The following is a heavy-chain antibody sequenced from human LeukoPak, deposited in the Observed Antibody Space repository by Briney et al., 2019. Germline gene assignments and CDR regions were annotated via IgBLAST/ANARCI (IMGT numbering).Heavy chain of an antibody. D-gene: IGHD1-1*01. Sequence: PSETLSLTCTVSGGSISSYYWSWIRQPPGKGLEWIGYIYYSGSTNYNPSLKSRVTISVDTSKNQFSLKLSSVTAADTAVYYCARGSAGKERRWLDPWGQGTLVTVSS. J-gene: IGHJ5*02. CDR2: IYYSGST. V-gene: IGHV4-59*01. CDR3: ARGSAGKERRWLDP. CDR1: GGSISSYY.